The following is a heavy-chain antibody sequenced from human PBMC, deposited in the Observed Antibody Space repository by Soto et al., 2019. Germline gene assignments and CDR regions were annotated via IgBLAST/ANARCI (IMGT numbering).Heavy chain of an antibody. V-gene: IGHV3-23*01. J-gene: IGHJ3*01. D-gene: IGHD5-18*01. CDR1: GFTFTNYA. Sequence: GGSLRLSCAGSGFTFTNYAMSWVRQAPGKGLEWVSAISGSGVSTYYADSVKGRFTISRDNSKNRLYLQMNILTAEDTAVYYCAKVDTSMVEGEEAFDVWGQGTMVTVSS. CDR3: AKVDTSMVEGEEAFDV. CDR2: ISGSGVST.